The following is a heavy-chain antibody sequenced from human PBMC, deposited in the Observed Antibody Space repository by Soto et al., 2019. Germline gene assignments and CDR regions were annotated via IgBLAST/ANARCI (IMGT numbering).Heavy chain of an antibody. J-gene: IGHJ6*03. Sequence: QVQLQESGPGLVKPSETLSLTCTVSGGAISSYYWSWIRQPPGTGLEWHGYIYYSGSTNYNPSLKSRVTISVDTSKNQFSLKLSAVTAADTAVYYCARAYSSSWDYYYYYYMDVWGKGTTVTVSS. CDR1: GGAISSYY. V-gene: IGHV4-59*01. CDR2: IYYSGST. CDR3: ARAYSSSWDYYYYYYMDV. D-gene: IGHD6-13*01.